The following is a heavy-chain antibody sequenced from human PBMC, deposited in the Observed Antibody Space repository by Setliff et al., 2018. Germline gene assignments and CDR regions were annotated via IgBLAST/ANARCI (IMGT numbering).Heavy chain of an antibody. CDR3: ARMSGFQYMDV. V-gene: IGHV4-61*09. CDR1: GGSVNSGYDN. J-gene: IGHJ6*03. D-gene: IGHD3-3*01. CDR2: INRRGST. Sequence: SETLSLTCTVSGGSVNSGYDNWNWLRQPAGKGLEWIGHINRRGSTNFSPSLKSRVTISLDTSKNQFSLNLTSVTAADTAGYYCARMSGFQYMDVWGKGTTVTVS.